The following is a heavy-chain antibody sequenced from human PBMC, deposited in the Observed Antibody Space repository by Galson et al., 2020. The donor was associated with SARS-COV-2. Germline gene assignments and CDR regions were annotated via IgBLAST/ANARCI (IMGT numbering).Heavy chain of an antibody. V-gene: IGHV3-53*01. CDR3: ARDYGDLYFDY. D-gene: IGHD4-17*01. Sequence: GGSLRLSCAASGFTVSSNYMSWVRQAPGKGLEWVSVIYSGGSTYYADSVKGRFTISRDNSKNTLYLQMNRLRAEDTAVYYCARDYGDLYFDYWGQGTLVTVSS. CDR2: IYSGGST. J-gene: IGHJ4*02. CDR1: GFTVSSNY.